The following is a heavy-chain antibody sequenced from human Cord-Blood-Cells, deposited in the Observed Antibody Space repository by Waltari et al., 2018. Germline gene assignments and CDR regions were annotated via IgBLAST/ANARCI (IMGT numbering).Heavy chain of an antibody. J-gene: IGHJ2*01. D-gene: IGHD5-12*01. V-gene: IGHV3-7*01. Sequence: EVQLVESGGGLVQPGGSLRLSCAASGFTFSSYWMSWVRQAPGKGLEWVANIKQDGSEKYYVDSVKGRFTISRDNAKNSLYLQMNSLRAEDTAVYYCAREQYIVPFLHYWYFDLWGRGTLVTVSS. CDR3: AREQYIVPFLHYWYFDL. CDR1: GFTFSSYW. CDR2: IKQDGSEK.